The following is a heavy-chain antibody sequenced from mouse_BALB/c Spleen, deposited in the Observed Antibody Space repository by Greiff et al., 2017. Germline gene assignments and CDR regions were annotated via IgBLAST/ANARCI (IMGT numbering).Heavy chain of an antibody. D-gene: IGHD1-1*01. J-gene: IGHJ3*01. V-gene: IGHV1-77*01. Sequence: VKLQESGPELVKPGASVKMSCKASGYTFTDYVISWVKQRTGQGLEWIGEIYPGSGSTYYNEKFKGKATLTADKSSNTAYMQLSSLTSEDSAVYFCARNYYGSRLAYWGQGTLVTVSA. CDR3: ARNYYGSRLAY. CDR1: GYTFTDYV. CDR2: IYPGSGST.